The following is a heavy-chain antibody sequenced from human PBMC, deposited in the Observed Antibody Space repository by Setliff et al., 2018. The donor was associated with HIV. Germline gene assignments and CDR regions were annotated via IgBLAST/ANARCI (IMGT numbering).Heavy chain of an antibody. Sequence: GGSLRLSCAASGFTFSRYWMHWVRQAQGKGLVWVSRINSDGGSTSYADSVKGRFTISRDNAKNTLYLQMNSLRAEDTAVYYCATEGLLLESFDYWGQGTLVTVSS. J-gene: IGHJ4*02. D-gene: IGHD3-22*01. CDR3: ATEGLLLESFDY. CDR2: INSDGGST. V-gene: IGHV3-74*01. CDR1: GFTFSRYW.